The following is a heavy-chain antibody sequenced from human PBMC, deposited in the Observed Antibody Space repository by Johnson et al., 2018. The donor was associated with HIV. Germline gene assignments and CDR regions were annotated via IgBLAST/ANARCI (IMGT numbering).Heavy chain of an antibody. CDR1: GFTFSSYD. CDR3: ANLGDYSGNNGFDI. J-gene: IGHJ3*02. V-gene: IGHV3-23*04. D-gene: IGHD4-23*01. Sequence: VQLVESGGGVVQPGRSLRLSCAASGFTFSSYDMSWVRQAPGKGLEWVSAISGSGGSTYYADSVKGRFTISRDNSKNAMYLQMNSLRTEDTAVYYCANLGDYSGNNGFDIWGQGTMVTVSS. CDR2: ISGSGGST.